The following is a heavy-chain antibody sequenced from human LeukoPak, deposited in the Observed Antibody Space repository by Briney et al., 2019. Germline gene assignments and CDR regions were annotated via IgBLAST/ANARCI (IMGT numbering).Heavy chain of an antibody. J-gene: IGHJ4*02. Sequence: PGRSLRLSCAASGFTFDDYAMHWVRQAPGKGLEWVSGISWNSGSIGYADSVKGRFTISRDNAKNSLYLQMNSPRAEDTALYYCAKAVSSSWVQGLFDYWGQGTLVTVSS. CDR3: AKAVSSSWVQGLFDY. D-gene: IGHD6-13*01. CDR2: ISWNSGSI. CDR1: GFTFDDYA. V-gene: IGHV3-9*01.